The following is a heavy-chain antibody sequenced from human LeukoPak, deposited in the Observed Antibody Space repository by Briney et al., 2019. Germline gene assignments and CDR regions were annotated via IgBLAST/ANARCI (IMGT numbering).Heavy chain of an antibody. Sequence: SVKVSCKASGGTFSSYAISWVRQAPGQGLEWMGGINPIFGTANYAQKFQGRVTITADQSTSTAYMELSSLRSEDTAVYYCASGRHCGGDCYSEAEYFQHWGQGTLVTVSS. CDR1: GGTFSSYA. CDR3: ASGRHCGGDCYSEAEYFQH. V-gene: IGHV1-69*13. J-gene: IGHJ1*01. CDR2: INPIFGTA. D-gene: IGHD2-21*02.